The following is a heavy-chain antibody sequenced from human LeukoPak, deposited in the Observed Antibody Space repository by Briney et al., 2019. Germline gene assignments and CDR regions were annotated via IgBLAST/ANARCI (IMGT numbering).Heavy chain of an antibody. CDR1: GFTFSSYA. CDR3: AKEMIVVVPAAIYPFDY. CDR2: ISGSGGST. D-gene: IGHD2-2*02. J-gene: IGHJ4*02. V-gene: IGHV3-23*01. Sequence: GGSLRLSCADSGFTFSSYAMSWVRQAPGKGLEWVSAISGSGGSTYYADSVKGRFTISRDNSKNTLYLQINSLRAEDTAVYYCAKEMIVVVPAAIYPFDYWGQGTLVTVSS.